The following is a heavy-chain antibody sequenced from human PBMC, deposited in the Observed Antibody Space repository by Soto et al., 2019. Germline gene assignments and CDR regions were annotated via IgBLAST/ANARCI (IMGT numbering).Heavy chain of an antibody. J-gene: IGHJ4*02. V-gene: IGHV3-13*01. CDR2: IGTAGDT. CDR1: GFTFSSYD. Sequence: GGSLRLSCAASGFTFSSYDMHWVRQATGKGLEWVSAIGTAGDTYYPGSVKGRFTISRENAKNSLYLQMNSLRAGDTAVYYCARGRSRGPYYYDSSGYYSFDYCGQGTLVTVSS. CDR3: ARGRSRGPYYYDSSGYYSFDY. D-gene: IGHD3-22*01.